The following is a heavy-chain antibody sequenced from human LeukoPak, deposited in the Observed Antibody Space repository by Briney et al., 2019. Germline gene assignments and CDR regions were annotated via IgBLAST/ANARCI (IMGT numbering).Heavy chain of an antibody. D-gene: IGHD2-15*01. CDR3: ARRWNYGMDV. CDR1: GFTFSSYA. V-gene: IGHV3-23*01. CDR2: ISGSGDST. J-gene: IGHJ6*02. Sequence: GGSLRLSCAASGFTFSSYAMSWVRQAPGKGLEWVSTISGSGDSTYYADSVKGRFTISRDNAKNSLYLQMNSLRAEDTAVYYCARRWNYGMDVWGQGTTVTVSS.